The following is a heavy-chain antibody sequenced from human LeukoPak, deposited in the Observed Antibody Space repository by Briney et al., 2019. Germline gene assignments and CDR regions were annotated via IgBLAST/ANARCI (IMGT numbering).Heavy chain of an antibody. CDR1: GFTFSSYW. Sequence: PGGSLRLSCAASGFTFSSYWMHWVRQAPGKGLVWVSRINSDGSSTSYADSVKGRFTISRDNAKNSLYLQMNSLRAEDTAVYYCARNTGSGSYFSTAFDIWGQGTMVTVSS. CDR2: INSDGSST. CDR3: ARNTGSGSYFSTAFDI. D-gene: IGHD3-10*01. V-gene: IGHV3-74*01. J-gene: IGHJ3*02.